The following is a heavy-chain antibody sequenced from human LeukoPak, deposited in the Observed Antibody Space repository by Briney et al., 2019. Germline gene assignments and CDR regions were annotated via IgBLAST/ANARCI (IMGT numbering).Heavy chain of an antibody. CDR2: IKHDGSET. D-gene: IGHD2-8*01. CDR1: GFIFSGDW. Sequence: QPGGSLRLSCAASGFIFSGDWMSWVRQAPGKGLEWVANIKHDGSETYYVDSLRGRFTISRDNAKNSLYLQMNSLRVEDTAVYYCARLGQAKVNTNYYYYYMDVWGKGTTVTVSS. J-gene: IGHJ6*03. V-gene: IGHV3-7*01. CDR3: ARLGQAKVNTNYYYYYMDV.